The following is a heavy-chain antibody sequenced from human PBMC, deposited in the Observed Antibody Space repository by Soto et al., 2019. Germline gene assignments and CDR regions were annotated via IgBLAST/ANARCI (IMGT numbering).Heavy chain of an antibody. CDR3: ARVPHSSGWRLVQH. V-gene: IGHV4-34*01. D-gene: IGHD6-19*01. CDR1: GGSFSGYY. J-gene: IGHJ1*01. Sequence: QVQLQQWGAGLLKPSETLSLTCAVYGGSFSGYYWSWIRQPPGKGLEWIGEINHSGSTNYNPSLKSRVTISVDTSKNQFSLKLSSVTAADTAVYYCARVPHSSGWRLVQHWGQGTLVTVSS. CDR2: INHSGST.